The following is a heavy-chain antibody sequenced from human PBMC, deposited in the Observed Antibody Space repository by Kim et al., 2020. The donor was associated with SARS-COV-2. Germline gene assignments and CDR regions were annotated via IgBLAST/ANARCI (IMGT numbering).Heavy chain of an antibody. Sequence: GGSLRLSCAASGFTFSSYAMSWVRQAPGKGLEWVSTISGSGGSTYYADSVKGRFTISRDNSKNTLYLQMNSLRAEDTAVYYCAKDQGITIFGVVIHWGQGTLVTVSS. CDR2: ISGSGGST. D-gene: IGHD3-3*01. CDR1: GFTFSSYA. CDR3: AKDQGITIFGVVIH. J-gene: IGHJ4*02. V-gene: IGHV3-23*01.